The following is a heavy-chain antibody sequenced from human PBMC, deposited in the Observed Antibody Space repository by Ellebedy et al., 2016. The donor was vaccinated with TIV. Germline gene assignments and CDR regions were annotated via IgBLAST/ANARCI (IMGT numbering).Heavy chain of an antibody. Sequence: ASVKVSXXASGYTFTSYGITWVRQAPGQGLEWMGWISGYNGNRNYAQKLQGRVTMTIDTSTSTAYMELRSLKSDDTAVYYCARMEEYGGYAFDYWGQGTLVTVSS. J-gene: IGHJ4*02. CDR2: ISGYNGNR. CDR3: ARMEEYGGYAFDY. CDR1: GYTFTSYG. D-gene: IGHD5-12*01. V-gene: IGHV1-18*01.